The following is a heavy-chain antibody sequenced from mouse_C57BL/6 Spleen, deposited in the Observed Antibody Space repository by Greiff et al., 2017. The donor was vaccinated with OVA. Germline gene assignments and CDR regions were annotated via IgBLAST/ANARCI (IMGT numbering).Heavy chain of an antibody. J-gene: IGHJ2*01. Sequence: VQLQQSGPELVKPGASVKISCKASGYTFTDYYMNWVKQSHGKSLEWIGDINPNNGGTSYNQKFKGKATLTVDKSSSTAYMELRSLTSEDSAVYYCARSDDGYFPFDYWGQGTTLTVSS. CDR3: ARSDDGYFPFDY. V-gene: IGHV1-26*01. CDR1: GYTFTDYY. CDR2: INPNNGGT. D-gene: IGHD2-3*01.